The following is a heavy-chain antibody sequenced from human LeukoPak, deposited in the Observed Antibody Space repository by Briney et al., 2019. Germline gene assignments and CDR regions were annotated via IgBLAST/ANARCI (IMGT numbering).Heavy chain of an antibody. Sequence: GASVKVACKASGGTFSSYAISWVRKAPGQGLEWMGRIIPIFGTANYAQKFQGRVTITTDESTSTAYMELSSLRSEDTAVYYCARYSGFDREANWFDPWGQGTLVTVSS. D-gene: IGHD5-12*01. CDR2: IIPIFGTA. CDR3: ARYSGFDREANWFDP. V-gene: IGHV1-69*05. J-gene: IGHJ5*02. CDR1: GGTFSSYA.